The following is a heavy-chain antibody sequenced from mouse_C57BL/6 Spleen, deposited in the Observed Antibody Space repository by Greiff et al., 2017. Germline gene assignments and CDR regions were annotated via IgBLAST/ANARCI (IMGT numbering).Heavy chain of an antibody. J-gene: IGHJ2*01. D-gene: IGHD1-1*01. Sequence: QVQLQQSGAELVKPGASVKISCKASGYAFSSYWMNWVKQRPGKGLEWIGQIYPGDGDTNYNGKFKGKATLTADKSSSTAYMQLSSLTSEDSAVYFCARGRYYYGSSPYFDYWGQGTTLTVSS. CDR3: ARGRYYYGSSPYFDY. V-gene: IGHV1-80*01. CDR1: GYAFSSYW. CDR2: IYPGDGDT.